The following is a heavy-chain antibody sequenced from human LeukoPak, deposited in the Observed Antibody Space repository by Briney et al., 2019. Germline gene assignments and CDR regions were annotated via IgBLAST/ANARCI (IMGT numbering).Heavy chain of an antibody. CDR3: ARDSGTSGEVKFDP. V-gene: IGHV4-38-2*02. D-gene: IGHD3-10*01. J-gene: IGHJ5*02. CDR1: GYSISSGYY. Sequence: SETLSLTCTVSGYSISSGYYWGWIRQPPGKGLEWIGRLYNGGSTTYNPSLKSRITMSVDTSKNQFSLRLTSVTAADTAVYYCARDSGTSGEVKFDPWGQGTRVTVSS. CDR2: LYNGGST.